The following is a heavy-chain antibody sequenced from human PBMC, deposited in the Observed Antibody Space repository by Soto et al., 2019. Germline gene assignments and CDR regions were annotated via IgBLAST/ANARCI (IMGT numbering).Heavy chain of an antibody. Sequence: ASVKVSCKASGYTFTGYYMHWVRQAPGQGLEWMGWINPNSGGTNYAQKFQGRVTMTRNTSISTAYMELSRLRSDDTAVYYCARGGGMRPSMRFDAFDIWGQGTMVTVSS. V-gene: IGHV1-2*02. J-gene: IGHJ3*02. CDR1: GYTFTGYY. D-gene: IGHD3-16*01. CDR3: ARGGGMRPSMRFDAFDI. CDR2: INPNSGGT.